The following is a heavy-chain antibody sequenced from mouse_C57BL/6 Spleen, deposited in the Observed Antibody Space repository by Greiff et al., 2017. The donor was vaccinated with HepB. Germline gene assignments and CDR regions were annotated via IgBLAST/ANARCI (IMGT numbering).Heavy chain of an antibody. D-gene: IGHD1-1*01. CDR2: IYPGSGST. Sequence: QVQLQQSGAELVKPGASVKMSCKASGYTFTSYWITWVKQRPGQGLEWIGDIYPGSGSTNYNEKFKSKATLTVDTSSSTAYMQLSSLTSEDSAVYYCAIYYYGSSSDYYAMDYWGQGTSVTVSS. CDR3: AIYYYGSSSDYYAMDY. CDR1: GYTFTSYW. V-gene: IGHV1-55*01. J-gene: IGHJ4*01.